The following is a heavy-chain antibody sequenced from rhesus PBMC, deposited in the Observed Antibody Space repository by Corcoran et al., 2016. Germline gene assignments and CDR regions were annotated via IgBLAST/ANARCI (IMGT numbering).Heavy chain of an antibody. Sequence: EVQLVESGAGLVQPGGSLRLSCAASGFTFSNSWMSWVRQAPGRGLEWVASNKRKPEGEKTNYPPSVKGRFTISRDESKNTLYLQMNNLKTEDTAVYYCTTGITIFGRVIKRGYFDYWGQGVLVTVSS. D-gene: IGHD3-3*01. CDR3: TTGITIFGRVIKRGYFDY. CDR1: GFTFSNSW. J-gene: IGHJ4*01. CDR2: NKRKPEGEKT. V-gene: IGHV3-30*02.